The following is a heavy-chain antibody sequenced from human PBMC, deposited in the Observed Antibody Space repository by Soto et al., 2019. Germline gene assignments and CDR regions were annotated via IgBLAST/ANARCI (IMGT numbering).Heavy chain of an antibody. D-gene: IGHD3-16*01. V-gene: IGHV3-21*01. J-gene: IGHJ5*02. Sequence: GGSLRLSCAASGFTFSTSNMNWVRQAPGKGLEWVSFISRSSTYIYYADSVKGRFTISRDDAENSLFLQMNSLRAEDTAVYYCARGVLPISSTSWFDPWGQGTLVTVSS. CDR3: ARGVLPISSTSWFDP. CDR1: GFTFSTSN. CDR2: ISRSSTYI.